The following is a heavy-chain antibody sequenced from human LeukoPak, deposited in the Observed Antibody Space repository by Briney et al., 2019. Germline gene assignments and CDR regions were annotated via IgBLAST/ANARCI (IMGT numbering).Heavy chain of an antibody. CDR2: IYHSGST. J-gene: IGHJ5*02. V-gene: IGHV4-38-2*02. CDR1: GYSISSGYY. CDR3: ARRRRRGYSNNWFDP. Sequence: SETLSLTCTVSGYSISSGYYWGWIRQPPGKGLEWIGSIYHSGSTYYNPSLKSRVTISVDTSKNQFSLKLSSVTAADTAVYYCARRRRRGYSNNWFDPWGQGTLVTVSS. D-gene: IGHD3-22*01.